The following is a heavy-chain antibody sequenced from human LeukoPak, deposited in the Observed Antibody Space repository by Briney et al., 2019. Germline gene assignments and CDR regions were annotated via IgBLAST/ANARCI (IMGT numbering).Heavy chain of an antibody. CDR1: GFTFSSYA. J-gene: IGHJ4*02. CDR2: ISSSSSYI. CDR3: AKSGLSRFDY. D-gene: IGHD4/OR15-4a*01. Sequence: GGSLRLSCAASGFTFSSYAMHWVRQAPGKGLEWVSSISSSSSYIYYADSVKGRFTISRDNAKNSLYLQMNSLRAEDTAVYYCAKSGLSRFDYWGQGTLVTVSS. V-gene: IGHV3-21*04.